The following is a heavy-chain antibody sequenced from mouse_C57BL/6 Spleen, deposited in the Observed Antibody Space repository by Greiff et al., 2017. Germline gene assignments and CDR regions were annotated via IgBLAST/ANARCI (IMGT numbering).Heavy chain of an antibody. J-gene: IGHJ4*01. D-gene: IGHD1-1*01. V-gene: IGHV5-4*01. CDR2: ISDGGSYT. CDR3: ARENYGSSYAMDY. Sequence: EVQGVESGGGLVKPGGSLKLSCAASGFTFSSYAMSWVRQTPEKRLEWVATISDGGSYTYYPDNVKGRFTISRDNAKNNLYLQMSHLKSEDTAMYYCARENYGSSYAMDYWGQGTSVTVSS. CDR1: GFTFSSYA.